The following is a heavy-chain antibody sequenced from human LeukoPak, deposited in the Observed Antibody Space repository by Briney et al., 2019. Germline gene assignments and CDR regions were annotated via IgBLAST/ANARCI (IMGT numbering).Heavy chain of an antibody. V-gene: IGHV3-23*01. J-gene: IGHJ4*02. CDR2: MSGVGGTT. D-gene: IGHD2-15*01. CDR1: GFTFNNYA. CDR3: AKGSQWLLRGGAYFDS. Sequence: GGSLRLSCEASGFTFNNYAMSRVRQAPGKGLEWVSAMSGVGGTTYYAASVRGRFTISRDNSKNILSLQMSSLRVEDTAIYYCAKGSQWLLRGGAYFDSWGQGTPVSVSS.